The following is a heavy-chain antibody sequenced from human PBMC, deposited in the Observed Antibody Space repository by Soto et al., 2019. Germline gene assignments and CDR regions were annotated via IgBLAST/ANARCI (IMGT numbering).Heavy chain of an antibody. V-gene: IGHV1-69*13. Sequence: ASVKVSCKASGGTFSSYAISWVRQAPGQGLEWMGGIIPIFGTANYAQKFQGRVTITADESTSTAYMELSSLRSEDTAVYYCARGVFYYDCSGPSIYYFDYWGQGTLVTVSS. D-gene: IGHD3-22*01. CDR1: GGTFSSYA. J-gene: IGHJ4*02. CDR3: ARGVFYYDCSGPSIYYFDY. CDR2: IIPIFGTA.